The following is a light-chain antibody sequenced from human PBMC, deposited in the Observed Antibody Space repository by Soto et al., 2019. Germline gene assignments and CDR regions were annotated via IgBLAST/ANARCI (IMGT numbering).Light chain of an antibody. J-gene: IGKJ3*01. Sequence: DIQMTQSPSSLSASVGDRVTITCRASQSISTYLNWYQQKPGKAPNLLIYAAFSLQTGVPSRFSGSGSGTDFTLTIRSLQPEDFATYFCQQSYSTPRFTFGPGTKVEIK. CDR2: AAF. V-gene: IGKV1-39*01. CDR1: QSISTY. CDR3: QQSYSTPRFT.